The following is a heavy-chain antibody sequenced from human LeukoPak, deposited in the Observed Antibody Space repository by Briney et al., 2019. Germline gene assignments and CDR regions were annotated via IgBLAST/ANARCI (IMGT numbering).Heavy chain of an antibody. CDR2: IKQDGSEK. Sequence: PGGSLRFSCTASGFTLNSYWMSWVRQAPRKGREWVTNIKQDGSEKYYVDSVKGRFTISRENAKNSLYLQMNSLRAEDRAVYYCARATYYDILTGSMYYGMDVWGQGTTVTVSS. CDR3: ARATYYDILTGSMYYGMDV. J-gene: IGHJ6*02. CDR1: GFTLNSYW. D-gene: IGHD3-9*01. V-gene: IGHV3-7*05.